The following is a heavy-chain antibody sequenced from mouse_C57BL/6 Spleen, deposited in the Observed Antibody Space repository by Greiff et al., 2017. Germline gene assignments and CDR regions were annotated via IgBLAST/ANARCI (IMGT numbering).Heavy chain of an antibody. Sequence: VQLQQPGAELVKPGASVKLSCKASGYTFTSYWMHWVKQRPGQGLEWIGMIHPNSGSTNYNEKFKSKATLTVDKSSSTAYMQLSSLTSEDSAVYYCARLTGSPYYFDYWGQGTTLTVSS. J-gene: IGHJ2*01. CDR2: IHPNSGST. CDR1: GYTFTSYW. CDR3: ARLTGSPYYFDY. D-gene: IGHD4-1*01. V-gene: IGHV1-64*01.